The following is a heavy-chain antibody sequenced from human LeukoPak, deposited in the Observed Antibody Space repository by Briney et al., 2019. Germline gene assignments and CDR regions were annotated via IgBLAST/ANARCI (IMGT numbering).Heavy chain of an antibody. CDR3: ARERIATTGTGRYFDY. J-gene: IGHJ4*02. Sequence: PSETLSLTCTVSGGSISSGGYYWSWIRQHPGKGLEWIGYIYYSGSTYYNPSLKSRVTISVDTSKNQFSLKVSSVTAADTAVYYCARERIATTGTGRYFDYWGQGTLVTVSS. V-gene: IGHV4-31*03. D-gene: IGHD6-13*01. CDR1: GGSISSGGYY. CDR2: IYYSGST.